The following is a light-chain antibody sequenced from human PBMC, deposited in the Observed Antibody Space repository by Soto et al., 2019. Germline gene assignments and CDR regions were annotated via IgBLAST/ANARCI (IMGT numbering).Light chain of an antibody. J-gene: IGLJ1*01. CDR2: EVT. CDR3: SSYTISSTLV. Sequence: QSVLTQPASVSGSPGQSIAISCTGSSSDVGIYNYVSWYQQHPGKVPKLIIYEVTNRPSGVSNRFSGSKSGNTASLTISGLQAEDEADYYCSSYTISSTLVFGTGTKV. CDR1: SSDVGIYNY. V-gene: IGLV2-14*01.